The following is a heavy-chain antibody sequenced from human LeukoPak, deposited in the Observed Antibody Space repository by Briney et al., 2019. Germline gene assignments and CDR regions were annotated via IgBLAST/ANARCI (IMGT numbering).Heavy chain of an antibody. V-gene: IGHV4-61*01. CDR1: GGSVSSGSYY. Sequence: SETLSLTCNVSGGSVSSGSYYWSWIRQPPGKGLEWIGYIYYSGSTNYNPSLKSRVTISVDTSKNQFSLKLSSVTAADTAVYYCALLYYDFWSGYYPFDYWGQGTLVTVSS. CDR3: ALLYYDFWSGYYPFDY. CDR2: IYYSGST. J-gene: IGHJ4*02. D-gene: IGHD3-3*01.